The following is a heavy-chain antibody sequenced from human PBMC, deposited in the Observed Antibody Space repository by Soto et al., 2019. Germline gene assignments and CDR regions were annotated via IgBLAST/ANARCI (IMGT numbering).Heavy chain of an antibody. D-gene: IGHD6-6*01. CDR1: GYTFSSFW. Sequence: GGSLRLSCAASGYTFSSFWISWVRQAPGKGLEWVANIKQDGSEKYYVDSVKGRFTISRDNAKNSLYLHMNSLRAEDTAVYYCAREPYSSSSGFGYFDFWGQGTLVTVSS. V-gene: IGHV3-7*01. J-gene: IGHJ4*02. CDR3: AREPYSSSSGFGYFDF. CDR2: IKQDGSEK.